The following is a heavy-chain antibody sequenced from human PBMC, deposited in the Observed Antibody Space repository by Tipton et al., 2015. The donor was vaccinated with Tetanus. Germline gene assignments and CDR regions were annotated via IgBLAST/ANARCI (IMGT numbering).Heavy chain of an antibody. CDR3: ARHSLKLGMWAFDI. D-gene: IGHD7-27*01. CDR1: GGSISTTSDY. CDR2: PYYSGTT. Sequence: TLSLTCTVSGGSISTTSDYWGWIRQPPGKGLEWIGSPYYSGTTYYNPSLKSRVTISVDTSKNPFSLRLSSVTAADTAVYYCARHSLKLGMWAFDIWGRGTLVTVSS. V-gene: IGHV4-39*01. J-gene: IGHJ3*02.